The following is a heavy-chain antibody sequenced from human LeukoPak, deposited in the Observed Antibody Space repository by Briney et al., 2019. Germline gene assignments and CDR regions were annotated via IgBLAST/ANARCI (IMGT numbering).Heavy chain of an antibody. CDR1: GFTFSSYS. J-gene: IGHJ4*02. CDR2: ISSSSSYI. Sequence: PGGSLRLSCAASGFTFSSYSMNWVRQAPGKGLEWVPSISSSSSYIYYADSVKGRFTISRDNAKNSLYLQMNSLRAEDTAVYYCARVRVGRRGYSGYDSPVDYWGQGTLVTVSS. D-gene: IGHD5-12*01. V-gene: IGHV3-21*01. CDR3: ARVRVGRRGYSGYDSPVDY.